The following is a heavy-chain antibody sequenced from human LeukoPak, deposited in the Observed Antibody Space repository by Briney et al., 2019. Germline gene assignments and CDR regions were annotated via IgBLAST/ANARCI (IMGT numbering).Heavy chain of an antibody. D-gene: IGHD3-22*01. V-gene: IGHV3-53*01. CDR1: GFTVSSIH. J-gene: IGHJ3*02. CDR3: ARGGRGSAAVVAPRSFDI. CDR2: TYTGGNS. Sequence: GGSLRLSCAASGFTVSSIHMVWVRQAPGKGLEWVPVTYTGGNSYYADSVKGRFIISRDISKNTLYLQMNSLRAEDSALYYCARGGRGSAAVVAPRSFDIWGQGTMVTVSS.